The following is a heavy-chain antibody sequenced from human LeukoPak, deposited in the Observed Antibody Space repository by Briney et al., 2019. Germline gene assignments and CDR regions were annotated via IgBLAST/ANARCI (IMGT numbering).Heavy chain of an antibody. J-gene: IGHJ4*02. CDR1: GFTFSSYS. CDR2: ISSSSSYI. D-gene: IGHD4-17*01. V-gene: IGHV3-21*01. CDR3: ARDPYDYGDYVDY. Sequence: PGGSLRLSCAASGFTFSSYSMNWARQAPGKGLEWVSSISSSSSYIYYADSVKGRFTISRDNAKNSLYLQMNSLRAEDTAVYYCARDPYDYGDYVDYWGQGTLVTVSS.